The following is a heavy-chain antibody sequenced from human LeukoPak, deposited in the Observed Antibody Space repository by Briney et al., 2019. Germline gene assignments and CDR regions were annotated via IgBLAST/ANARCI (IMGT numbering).Heavy chain of an antibody. V-gene: IGHV1-18*01. CDR1: GYTFTSYG. CDR2: ISAYNGST. J-gene: IGHJ4*02. Sequence: ASVKVSCKASGYTFTSYGISWVRQAPGQGLEWMGWISAYNGSTNYAQKLQGRVTTTTDTSTSTAYMELRSLRSDDTAVYYCARDILTRLPDYWGQGTLVTVSS. CDR3: ARDILTRLPDY.